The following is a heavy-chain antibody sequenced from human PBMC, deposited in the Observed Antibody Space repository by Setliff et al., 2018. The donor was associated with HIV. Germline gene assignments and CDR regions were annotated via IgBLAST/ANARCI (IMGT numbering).Heavy chain of an antibody. V-gene: IGHV4-39*07. CDR1: GGSISSDSYY. D-gene: IGHD6-13*01. CDR2: IYYSGST. J-gene: IGHJ1*01. Sequence: PSETLSLTCTISGGSISSDSYYWGWIRQPPGKGLEWIGSIYYSGSTYYNPSLKSRVSISVDTSKNQFSLRLTSVTAADTAIYYCARVPTSSWYVTTQRTKEYFYHWGQGTLVTVSS. CDR3: ARVPTSSWYVTTQRTKEYFYH.